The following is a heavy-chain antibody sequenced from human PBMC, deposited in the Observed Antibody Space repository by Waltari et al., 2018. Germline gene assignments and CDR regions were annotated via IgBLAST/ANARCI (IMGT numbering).Heavy chain of an antibody. J-gene: IGHJ3*02. CDR2: IYYSGST. D-gene: IGHD5-18*01. CDR3: ARQTWIQLWLYAFDI. Sequence: QLQLQESGPGLVKPSETLSLTCTVSGCSISSSSYYWGWIRQPPGKGLEWIGSIYYSGSTYYNPSLKSRVTISVDTSKNQFSLKLSSVTAADTAVYYCARQTWIQLWLYAFDIWGQGTMVTVSS. CDR1: GCSISSSSYY. V-gene: IGHV4-39*01.